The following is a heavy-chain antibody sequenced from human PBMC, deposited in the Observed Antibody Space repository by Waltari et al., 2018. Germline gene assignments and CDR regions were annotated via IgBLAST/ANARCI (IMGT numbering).Heavy chain of an antibody. CDR2: INHSGST. CDR1: GGSFSGYY. V-gene: IGHV4-34*01. Sequence: QVQLQQWGAGLLKPSETLSLTCAVYGGSFSGYYWSWIRQPPGKGLEWIGEINHSGSTNYHPSLKSRVTISVDTAKNQFSLKLSSVTAADTAVYYCARDYMRGRSGWYVAGVGYYYYGMDVWDQGP. J-gene: IGHJ6*02. CDR3: ARDYMRGRSGWYVAGVGYYYYGMDV. D-gene: IGHD6-19*01.